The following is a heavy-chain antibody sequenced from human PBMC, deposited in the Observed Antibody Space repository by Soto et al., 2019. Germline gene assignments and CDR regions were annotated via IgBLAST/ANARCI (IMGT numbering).Heavy chain of an antibody. Sequence: PSETLSLTCTVSGGSISSSSYYWGWIRQPPGKGLEWIGSIYYSGSTYYNPSLKSRVTISVDTSKNQFSLKLSSVTAADTAVYYCARLGDSSGWFTDYYGMDVWGQGTTVTVSS. J-gene: IGHJ6*02. V-gene: IGHV4-39*01. CDR1: GGSISSSSYY. CDR2: IYYSGST. CDR3: ARLGDSSGWFTDYYGMDV. D-gene: IGHD6-19*01.